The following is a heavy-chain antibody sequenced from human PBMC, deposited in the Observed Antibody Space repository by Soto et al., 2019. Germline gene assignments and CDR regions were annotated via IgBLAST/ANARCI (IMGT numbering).Heavy chain of an antibody. V-gene: IGHV4-59*08. CDR3: ARCSSADFVGSGYPFWFDP. Sequence: SETLSLTCTVSGGSISGYYWSWIRQPPGKGLEWIGRIYHSGSTNYNPSLKSRVSISVDTSKSQFSLKLSSVTAADTAVYYCARCSSADFVGSGYPFWFDPWGQGTLVTVSS. CDR1: GGSISGYY. CDR2: IYHSGST. D-gene: IGHD3-3*01. J-gene: IGHJ5*02.